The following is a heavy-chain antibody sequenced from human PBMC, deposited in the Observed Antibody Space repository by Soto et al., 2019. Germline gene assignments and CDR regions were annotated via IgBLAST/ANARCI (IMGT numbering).Heavy chain of an antibody. Sequence: ASVKVSCKASGFTFTSYGISWVRQAPGQGLEWMGWISAYNGNTNYAQKLQGRVTMTTDTPTSTAYMELRSLRSDETAVYYCARGVTGYYTNNWFDPWGQGTLVTVSS. D-gene: IGHD3-3*01. V-gene: IGHV1-18*04. CDR2: ISAYNGNT. J-gene: IGHJ5*02. CDR1: GFTFTSYG. CDR3: ARGVTGYYTNNWFDP.